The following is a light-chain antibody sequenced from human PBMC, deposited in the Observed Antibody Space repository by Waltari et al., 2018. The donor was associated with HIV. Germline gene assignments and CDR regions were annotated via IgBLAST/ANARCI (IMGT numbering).Light chain of an antibody. J-gene: IGLJ2*01. Sequence: QSALTQPPSASGSPGQSVTLSCPGSHSAIGSYCYVSWSQLHPGKAPQLVISEVTKRPSGVSDRFSGSKSANTAFLTVSGLQAEDEADYYCSSFADRDGFYVLFGGGTRLTVL. CDR1: HSAIGSYCY. CDR3: SSFADRDGFYVL. V-gene: IGLV2-8*01. CDR2: EVT.